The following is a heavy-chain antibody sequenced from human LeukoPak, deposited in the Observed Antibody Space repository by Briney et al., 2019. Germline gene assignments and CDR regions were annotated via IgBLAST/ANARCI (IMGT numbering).Heavy chain of an antibody. CDR2: IKQDGSEK. J-gene: IGHJ6*03. V-gene: IGHV3-7*04. D-gene: IGHD6-6*01. CDR1: GFSFITYC. Sequence: PGGSLRLSCAASGFSFITYCMSWVRQAPGKGQEWVANIKQDGSEKYYVDSVKGRFTISRDNARNSLFLQMNSLRAEDTAVYYCERADSSIATRLSRSSIFNYYYYMDVWGKGTTVTVSS. CDR3: ERADSSIATRLSRSSIFNYYYYMDV.